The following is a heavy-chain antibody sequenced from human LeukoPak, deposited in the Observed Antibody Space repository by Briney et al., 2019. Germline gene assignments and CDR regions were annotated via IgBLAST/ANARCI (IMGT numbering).Heavy chain of an antibody. CDR3: AREGDSYYYDSNDY. CDR1: GFTFSDYY. D-gene: IGHD3-22*01. J-gene: IGHJ4*02. CDR2: ISSSGSTI. V-gene: IGHV3-11*01. Sequence: GGSLRLSCAASGFTFSDYYMSWIRQAPGKGLEWVSYISSSGSTIYYADSVKGRFTISRDNAKNSLYLQMNSLRAEDTALYYCAREGDSYYYDSNDYWGQGTLVTVSS.